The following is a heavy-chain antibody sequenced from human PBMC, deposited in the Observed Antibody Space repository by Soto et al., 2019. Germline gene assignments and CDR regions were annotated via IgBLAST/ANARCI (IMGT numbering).Heavy chain of an antibody. D-gene: IGHD3-22*01. J-gene: IGHJ4*02. CDR2: ISGSGGST. CDR3: AKDQQGYYDSSGELSY. Sequence: GESLKISCAASGFTFSSYAMSWVRQAPGKGLEWVSAISGSGGSTYYADSVKGRFTISRDNSKNTLYLQMNSLRAEDTAVYYCAKDQQGYYDSSGELSYWGQGTLVTVSS. V-gene: IGHV3-23*01. CDR1: GFTFSSYA.